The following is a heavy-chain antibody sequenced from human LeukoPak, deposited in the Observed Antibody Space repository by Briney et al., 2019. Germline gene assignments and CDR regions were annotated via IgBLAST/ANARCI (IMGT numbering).Heavy chain of an antibody. CDR2: INPNSGVT. Sequence: ASVKVSCKASGYTFTAYYIYWVRQAPGQGLEWMGWINPNSGVTNYAQSFQGRVTMTRDTSISATYMELSRLRSDDTAVYYCASSPTPRGSMVRGVIIFDPWGQGTLVTVSS. CDR1: GYTFTAYY. J-gene: IGHJ5*02. D-gene: IGHD3-10*01. V-gene: IGHV1-2*02. CDR3: ASSPTPRGSMVRGVIIFDP.